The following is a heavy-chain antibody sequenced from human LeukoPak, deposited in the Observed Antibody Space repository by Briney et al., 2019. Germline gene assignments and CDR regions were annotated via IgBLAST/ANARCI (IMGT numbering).Heavy chain of an antibody. J-gene: IGHJ4*02. V-gene: IGHV1-18*01. CDR1: GYTFTSYG. D-gene: IGHD6-19*01. CDR3: ARAGSSGWYGGSDY. Sequence: ASVKVSCKASGYTFTSYGISRVRQAPGQGLERMGWISAYNGNTNFAQKLQGRVTMTTDTSTSTAYMELRSLRSDDTAVYYCARAGSSGWYGGSDYWGQGTLVTVSS. CDR2: ISAYNGNT.